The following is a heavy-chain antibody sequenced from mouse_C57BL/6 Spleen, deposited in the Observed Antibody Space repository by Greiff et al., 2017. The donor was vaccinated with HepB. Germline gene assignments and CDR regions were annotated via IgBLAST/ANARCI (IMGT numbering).Heavy chain of an antibody. V-gene: IGHV1-26*01. J-gene: IGHJ2*01. Sequence: EVQLQQSGPELVKPGASVKISCKASGYTFTDYYMNWVKQSHGKSLEWIGDINPKNGGTSYNQKFKGKATLTVDKSSSTSYMELRSLTSEDSAVYYCSSEVLDYWGQGTTLTVSS. CDR3: SSEVLDY. CDR2: INPKNGGT. CDR1: GYTFTDYY.